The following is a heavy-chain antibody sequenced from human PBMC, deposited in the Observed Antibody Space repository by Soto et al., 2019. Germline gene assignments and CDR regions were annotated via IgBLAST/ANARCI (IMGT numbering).Heavy chain of an antibody. CDR1: GGSISTTNHY. D-gene: IGHD1-26*01. Sequence: PSETLSLTCTVSGGSISTTNHYWNWIRQPPGKGLEWTGFISYIGTTYYNPSLKSRVTISLDTSNNQFSLKLKSVTAADTAVYYCAREEAVRIELWFDPWGQGALVTVSS. J-gene: IGHJ5*02. V-gene: IGHV4-30-4*08. CDR3: AREEAVRIELWFDP. CDR2: ISYIGTT.